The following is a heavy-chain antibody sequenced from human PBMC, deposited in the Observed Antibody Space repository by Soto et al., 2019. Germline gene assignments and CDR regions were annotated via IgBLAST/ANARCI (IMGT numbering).Heavy chain of an antibody. CDR3: ARGSAALPPYYYYYYGMDV. CDR1: GGSFSGYY. D-gene: IGHD2-15*01. CDR2: VNHSGST. Sequence: SETLSLTCAVYGGSFSGYYWSWIRQPPGKGLEWIGEVNHSGSTNYNPSLKSRVTISVDTSKNQFSLKLSSVTAADTAVYYCARGSAALPPYYYYYYGMDVWGQGTTVTVSS. V-gene: IGHV4-34*01. J-gene: IGHJ6*02.